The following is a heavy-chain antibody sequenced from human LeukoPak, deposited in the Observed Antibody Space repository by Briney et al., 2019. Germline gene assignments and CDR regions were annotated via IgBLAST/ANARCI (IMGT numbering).Heavy chain of an antibody. J-gene: IGHJ4*02. CDR3: AKGSYYYDSADYFDY. V-gene: IGHV3-23*01. CDR2: LSGSGGNT. D-gene: IGHD3-22*01. CDR1: GFTFSSYA. Sequence: GGTLRLSCAASGFTFSSYAMSWVRQAPGKGLEWVSTLSGSGGNTYYADSVKGRVTISRDNSKNTLYLQMNSLRAEDTAVYHCAKGSYYYDSADYFDYWGQGILVTVSS.